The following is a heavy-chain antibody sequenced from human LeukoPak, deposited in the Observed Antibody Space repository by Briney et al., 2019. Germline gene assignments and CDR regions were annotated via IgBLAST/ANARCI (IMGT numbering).Heavy chain of an antibody. CDR2: INPSGGDT. D-gene: IGHD3-22*01. Sequence: ASVKVSCKTSGYTFTSYYLHWVRQAPGQGLEWVGMINPSGGDTNYAQKFQGRVTMTRDTSTSTVYMELSSLRSEDTAVYYCARVKPNYYDSSAYGTFDIWGQGTMVTVSS. V-gene: IGHV1-46*01. CDR3: ARVKPNYYDSSAYGTFDI. CDR1: GYTFTSYY. J-gene: IGHJ3*02.